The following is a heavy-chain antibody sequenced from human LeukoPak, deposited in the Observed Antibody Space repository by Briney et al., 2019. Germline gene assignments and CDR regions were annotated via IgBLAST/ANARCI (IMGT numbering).Heavy chain of an antibody. J-gene: IGHJ4*02. Sequence: PGGPLRLSCAASGFTFSSYEMNWVRQAPGKGLEWVSYISSSGSTIYYADSVKGRFTISRDNAKNSLYLQMNSLRAEDTAVYYCARDRGIAAAGFDYWGQGTLVTVSS. CDR2: ISSSGSTI. CDR3: ARDRGIAAAGFDY. V-gene: IGHV3-48*03. D-gene: IGHD6-13*01. CDR1: GFTFSSYE.